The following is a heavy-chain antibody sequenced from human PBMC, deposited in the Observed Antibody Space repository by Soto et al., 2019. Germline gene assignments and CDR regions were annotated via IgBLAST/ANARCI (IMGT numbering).Heavy chain of an antibody. Sequence: EVQLVESGGRLVKPGGSLRLSCAASGFTFSSYSMNWVRQAPGKGLEWVSSISSSSSYIYYADSVKGRYTISRDNAKISLYLQMNSLRAEDTAVYYFARDEARWGYGMDVWGQGTTVTVSS. CDR2: ISSSSSYI. D-gene: IGHD7-27*01. V-gene: IGHV3-21*01. J-gene: IGHJ6*02. CDR1: GFTFSSYS. CDR3: ARDEARWGYGMDV.